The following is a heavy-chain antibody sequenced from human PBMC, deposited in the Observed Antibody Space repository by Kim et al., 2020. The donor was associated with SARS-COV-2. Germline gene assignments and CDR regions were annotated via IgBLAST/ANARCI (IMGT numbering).Heavy chain of an antibody. D-gene: IGHD6-19*01. Sequence: YREDSVKGQFAISREDAKNYMYLQMNSLRAEDTAVYYCAGSKYSSGLDYWGQGTLVTVAS. J-gene: IGHJ4*02. CDR3: AGSKYSSGLDY. V-gene: IGHV3-11*04.